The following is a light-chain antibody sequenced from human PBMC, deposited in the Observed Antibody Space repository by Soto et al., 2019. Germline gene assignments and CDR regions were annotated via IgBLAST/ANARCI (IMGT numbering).Light chain of an antibody. CDR2: WAS. CDR1: QSVLYSSNNKNY. Sequence: DIVMTQSPDSLAVSLGERATINCKSSQSVLYSSNNKNYLAWYQQKPGQPPKLLIYWASTRESGVPDRFSGSGSGTDFTLTISSLQAEDVAVYYCQQYCSTHRTFGQGTKVDIK. CDR3: QQYCSTHRT. V-gene: IGKV4-1*01. J-gene: IGKJ1*01.